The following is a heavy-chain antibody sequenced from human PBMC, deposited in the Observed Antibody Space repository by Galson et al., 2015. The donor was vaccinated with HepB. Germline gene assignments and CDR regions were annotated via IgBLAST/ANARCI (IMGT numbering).Heavy chain of an antibody. CDR1: GFTFSDYY. V-gene: IGHV3-11*06. CDR2: ISSSSSYT. Sequence: SLRLSCAASGFTFSDYYMSWIRQAPGKGLEWVSYISSSSSYTNYADSVKGRFTISRDNAKNSLYLQTNSLRAEDTAVYYCARDPTYQWLVPDRAFDIWGQGTMVTVSS. D-gene: IGHD6-19*01. J-gene: IGHJ3*02. CDR3: ARDPTYQWLVPDRAFDI.